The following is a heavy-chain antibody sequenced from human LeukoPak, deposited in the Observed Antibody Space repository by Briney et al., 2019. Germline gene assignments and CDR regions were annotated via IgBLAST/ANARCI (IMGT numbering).Heavy chain of an antibody. D-gene: IGHD2-2*01. CDR1: GSIGIDGY. CDR3: AGASSDGVVIDATSFDL. J-gene: IGHJ4*02. CDR2: IYRGGAR. V-gene: IGHV3-66*01. Sequence: GGSLRLSCAVSGSIGIDGYMSWVRQAPGKGLEWLSVIYRGGARYYSDSVKGRFTISRDSSNNAWHLQLHNLRVEDTAVYYCAGASSDGVVIDATSFDLWGQGTLVIVSS.